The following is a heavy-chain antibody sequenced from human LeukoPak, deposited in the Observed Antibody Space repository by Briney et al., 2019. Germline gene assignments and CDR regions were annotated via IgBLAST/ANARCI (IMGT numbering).Heavy chain of an antibody. D-gene: IGHD2-2*01. CDR3: ARRSGDSISFDDY. J-gene: IGHJ4*02. Sequence: GESLKISCKGSGYSFTNYWVGWVRQMPGKGLEWMGIIYPGDSDTRYSPSFQGQVTISADKSISTAYLRWSSLKASDTAMYYCARRSGDSISFDDYWGQGTLVTVPS. CDR1: GYSFTNYW. CDR2: IYPGDSDT. V-gene: IGHV5-51*01.